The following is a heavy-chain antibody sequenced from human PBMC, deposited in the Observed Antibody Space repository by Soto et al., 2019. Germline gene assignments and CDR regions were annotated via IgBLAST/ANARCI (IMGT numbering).Heavy chain of an antibody. D-gene: IGHD3-3*02. CDR3: ARVPRYFYGNSTHPDGMAF. CDR1: GFTFSRYS. Sequence: GGSLGLSCAASGFTFSRYSMYWVLQAPGKGLEWVSSISSSSSYIYYADSVKGRFTISRDNAKNSLYLQMNSLRAEDTAVYYCARVPRYFYGNSTHPDGMAFRTQRTTVTVSS. V-gene: IGHV3-21*01. CDR2: ISSSSSYI. J-gene: IGHJ6*02.